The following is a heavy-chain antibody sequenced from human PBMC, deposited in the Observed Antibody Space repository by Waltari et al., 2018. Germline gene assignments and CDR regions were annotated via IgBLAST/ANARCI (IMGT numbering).Heavy chain of an antibody. CDR3: SRQVLGYCTSAACRRLES. Sequence: QVQLQESGPGLVKPSETLSLPCDVSGYSINSGYYWGWFRQSPGKGLEWIATIYHAGDTFYNPSIKSRVTISMDTSKNQFSLKLNSVTAADTAVYFCSRQVLGYCTSAACRRLESWGQGTLVTVSS. D-gene: IGHD2-2*03. CDR2: IYHAGDT. J-gene: IGHJ4*02. V-gene: IGHV4-38-2*01. CDR1: GYSINSGYY.